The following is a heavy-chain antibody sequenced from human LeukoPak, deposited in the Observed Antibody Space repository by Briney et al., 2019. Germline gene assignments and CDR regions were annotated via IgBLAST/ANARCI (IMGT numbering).Heavy chain of an antibody. V-gene: IGHV3-48*01. J-gene: IGHJ4*02. CDR2: IRSSGTTT. CDR3: ARASSSGWAY. Sequence: PGGSLRLSCAASGFTFSTYSMNWVRQAPGKGLEWVSYIRSSGTTTYYADSVEGRFTISRDNGKNSLYLQMNSLRAEDTAVYYCARASSSGWAYWGQGTLVTVSS. D-gene: IGHD6-19*01. CDR1: GFTFSTYS.